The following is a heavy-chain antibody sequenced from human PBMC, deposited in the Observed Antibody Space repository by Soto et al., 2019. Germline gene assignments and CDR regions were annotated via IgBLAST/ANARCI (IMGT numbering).Heavy chain of an antibody. CDR3: ARRYGGNLDY. V-gene: IGHV4-59*08. CDR2: IYYSGST. J-gene: IGHJ4*02. CDR1: GGSISSYY. D-gene: IGHD1-26*01. Sequence: QVQLQESGPGLVKPSETLSLTCTVSGGSISSYYWSWIRQPPGKGLEWIGYIYYSGSTNYNPSLTSRVAISVDTSKNPFSLTLSSVTAADTAVYYCARRYGGNLDYWGQGTLVTVSS.